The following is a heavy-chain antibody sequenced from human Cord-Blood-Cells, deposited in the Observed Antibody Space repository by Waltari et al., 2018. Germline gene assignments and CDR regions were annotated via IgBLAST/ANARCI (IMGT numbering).Heavy chain of an antibody. CDR3: AKDRGYSSSSAFDY. Sequence: EVQLLESGGGLVQPGGSLRLSCAASGFTFSSYAMSWVRQGPGKGLEWVSDMSGSGGSTYYADSVKGRFTISIDNSKNTLYLQMNSLRAEDTAVYYCAKDRGYSSSSAFDYWGQGTLVTVSS. CDR1: GFTFSSYA. J-gene: IGHJ4*02. V-gene: IGHV3-23*01. D-gene: IGHD6-6*01. CDR2: MSGSGGST.